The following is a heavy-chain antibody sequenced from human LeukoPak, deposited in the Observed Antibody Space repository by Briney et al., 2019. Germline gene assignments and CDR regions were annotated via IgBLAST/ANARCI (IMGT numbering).Heavy chain of an antibody. CDR3: ARRSSWIDYYYYYYMDV. D-gene: IGHD6-13*01. CDR1: GFTFSSYW. Sequence: GGSLRLSCAASGFTFSSYWMHWVRQAPGQGLVWVSRINSDGSSTSYADSVKGRFTISRDNSKNTLYLQMNSLRAEDTAVYYCARRSSWIDYYYYYYMDVWGKGTTVTVSS. J-gene: IGHJ6*03. CDR2: INSDGSST. V-gene: IGHV3-74*01.